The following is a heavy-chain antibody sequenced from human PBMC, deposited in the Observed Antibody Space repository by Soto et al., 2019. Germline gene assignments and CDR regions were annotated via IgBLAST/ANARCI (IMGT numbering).Heavy chain of an antibody. J-gene: IGHJ5*02. CDR2: IKQDGSEK. D-gene: IGHD3-22*01. CDR3: ARDPGLNYYDSSGPDNWFDP. CDR1: GFTFSSYW. Sequence: PGGSLRLSCAASGFTFSSYWMSWVRQAPGKGLEWVANIKQDGSEKYYVDSVKGRFTISRDNAKNSLYLQMNSLRAEDTAVYYCARDPGLNYYDSSGPDNWFDPWGQGTLVTVSS. V-gene: IGHV3-7*01.